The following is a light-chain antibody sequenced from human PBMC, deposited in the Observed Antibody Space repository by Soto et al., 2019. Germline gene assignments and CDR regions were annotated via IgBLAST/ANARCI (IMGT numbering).Light chain of an antibody. J-gene: IGKJ2*01. V-gene: IGKV3D-20*01. Sequence: VLTQSPVTLSLSPGERVTLSCGATQSGPTTSIVWYQHRPGLAPRLLVVGASRRATGIPDRFSGGGSHLIISRLEPEDFAVYYCQLYGDSPPYTFGQGTKVEIK. CDR2: GAS. CDR1: QSGPTTS. CDR3: QLYGDSPPYT.